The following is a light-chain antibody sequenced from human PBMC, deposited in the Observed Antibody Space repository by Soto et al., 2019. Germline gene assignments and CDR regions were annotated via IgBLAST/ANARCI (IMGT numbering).Light chain of an antibody. V-gene: IGLV2-14*01. CDR1: SSDVGGYNY. CDR3: GTWDSSLSAWV. CDR2: EVS. Sequence: QPALTQPASVSGSPGQSITISCTGTSSDVGGYNYVSWYQQHPGKAPKLMIYEVSNRPSGVSNRFSGSKSGNTASLTISGLQAEDEADYYCGTWDSSLSAWVFGGGTKLTVL. J-gene: IGLJ3*02.